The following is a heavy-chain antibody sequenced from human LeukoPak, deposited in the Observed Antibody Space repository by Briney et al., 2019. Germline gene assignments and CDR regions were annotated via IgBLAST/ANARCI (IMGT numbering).Heavy chain of an antibody. V-gene: IGHV4-38-2*02. CDR3: ARVDIVATIPPYYFDY. CDR2: IYHGGSA. J-gene: IGHJ4*02. Sequence: SEALSLTWTVSGYSIRSGYYGGWSRPPPGKGRGWSGIIYHGGSAYYKPSRKRRVTIVGDTRKKYLYMKVSSVTAADTAVYYCARVDIVATIPPYYFDYWGQGTLVTVSS. CDR1: GYSIRSGYY. D-gene: IGHD5-12*01.